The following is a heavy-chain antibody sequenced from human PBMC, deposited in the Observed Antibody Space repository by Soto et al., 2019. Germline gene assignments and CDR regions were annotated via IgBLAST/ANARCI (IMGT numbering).Heavy chain of an antibody. Sequence: GASVKVSCEASGYTFTGYYMHWVRQAPGQGLEWMGWINPNSGGTNYAQKFQGWVTMTRDTSISTAYMELSRLRSDDTAVYYCARLQYSGSYSGFDYWGQGTLVTVSS. V-gene: IGHV1-2*04. J-gene: IGHJ4*02. D-gene: IGHD1-26*01. CDR1: GYTFTGYY. CDR2: INPNSGGT. CDR3: ARLQYSGSYSGFDY.